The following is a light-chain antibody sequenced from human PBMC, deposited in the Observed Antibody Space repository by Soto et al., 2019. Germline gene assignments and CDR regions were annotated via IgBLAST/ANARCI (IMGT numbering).Light chain of an antibody. J-gene: IGLJ3*02. V-gene: IGLV3-21*04. CDR1: NIGSKS. Sequence: SYELTQPPSLSETPGKTATITCGGSNIGSKSVNWYQQKPGQAPVMIMFYDRVRPSGIPARFSGSNSGNTATLTISGVEVGDEADYYCQVWDTTSDPEGVLGGGTKLTVL. CDR3: QVWDTTSDPEGV. CDR2: YDR.